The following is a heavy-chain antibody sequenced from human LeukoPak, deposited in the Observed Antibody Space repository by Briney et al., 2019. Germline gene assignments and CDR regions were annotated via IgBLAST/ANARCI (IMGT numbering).Heavy chain of an antibody. D-gene: IGHD6-19*01. V-gene: IGHV3-48*01. CDR1: GFTFSSYS. Sequence: PGGSLRLSCAASGFTFSSYSMNWVRQAPGKGLEWVSYISSSSSTIYYADSVKGRFTISRDNAKNSLYLQMNSLRAEDTAVYYCARGMTPSSGRYYFDYWGQGTLVTVSS. CDR3: ARGMTPSSGRYYFDY. CDR2: ISSSSSTI. J-gene: IGHJ4*02.